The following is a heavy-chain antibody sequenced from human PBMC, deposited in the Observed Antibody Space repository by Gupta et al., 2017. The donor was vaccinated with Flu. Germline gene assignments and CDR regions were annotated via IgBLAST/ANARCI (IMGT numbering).Heavy chain of an antibody. CDR3: ARRPYSNYYFFES. CDR1: STYA. CDR2: VIPVLDST. V-gene: IGHV1-69*10. Sequence: STYALAWVREANGQGLEWMGGVIPVLDSTTYSQKFRGRVTIIADRSTGTAVMELGNMRSEDTATYYCARRPYSNYYFFESWGQGNLVTVSS. J-gene: IGHJ5*01. D-gene: IGHD3-22*01.